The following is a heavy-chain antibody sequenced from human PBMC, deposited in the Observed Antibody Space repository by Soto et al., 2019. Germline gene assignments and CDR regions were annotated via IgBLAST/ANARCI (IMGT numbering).Heavy chain of an antibody. CDR3: ARHQYYYDSSGYTLDY. D-gene: IGHD3-22*01. CDR1: GGSISSSTYY. V-gene: IGHV4-39*01. J-gene: IGHJ4*02. Sequence: PSETLSLTCTVSGGSISSSTYYWGWIRQPPGKGLEWIGSVYYSGSTYYNPSLKSRVTISVDTSNNQFSLKLNSVTAADTAVYYCARHQYYYDSSGYTLDYWGQGTLFTVSS. CDR2: VYYSGST.